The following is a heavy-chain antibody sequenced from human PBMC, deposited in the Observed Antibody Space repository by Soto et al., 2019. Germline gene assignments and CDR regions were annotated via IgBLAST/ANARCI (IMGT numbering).Heavy chain of an antibody. D-gene: IGHD3-10*01. J-gene: IGHJ4*02. CDR2: IYSGGST. CDR3: ARDGITMVRGINY. V-gene: IGHV3-66*01. CDR1: GFTVSSNY. Sequence: HPGGSLRLSCAASGFTVSSNYMSWVRQAPGKGLEWVSVIYSGGSTYYADSVKGRFTISRDNSKNTLYLQMNSLRAEDTAVYYCARDGITMVRGINYWGQGTLVTVSS.